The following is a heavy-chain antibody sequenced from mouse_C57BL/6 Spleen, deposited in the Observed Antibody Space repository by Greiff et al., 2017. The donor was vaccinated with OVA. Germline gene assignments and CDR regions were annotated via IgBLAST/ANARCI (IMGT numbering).Heavy chain of an antibody. Sequence: QVQLQQPGAELVKPGASVKLSCKASGYTFTSYWMHWVKQRPGQGLEWIGMIHPNSGSTNYNEKFKSKATLTVDKSSSTAYMQLSSLTSEDSAVYYCARPSLTYRFAYWGQGTLVTVSA. CDR1: GYTFTSYW. V-gene: IGHV1-64*01. CDR2: IHPNSGST. D-gene: IGHD1-2*01. CDR3: ARPSLTYRFAY. J-gene: IGHJ3*01.